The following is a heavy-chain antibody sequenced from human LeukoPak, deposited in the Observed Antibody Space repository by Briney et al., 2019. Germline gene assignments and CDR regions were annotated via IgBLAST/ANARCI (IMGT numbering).Heavy chain of an antibody. CDR3: ARHGGAAGGH. CDR1: GGSISSSSYY. D-gene: IGHD6-13*01. J-gene: IGHJ4*02. V-gene: IGHV4-39*01. Sequence: PSETLSFTCTVSGGSISSSSYYWGWIRQPPGKGLEWIGSIYYSGSTYYNPSLKSRVTISVDTSKNQLSLKLTSVTAADTAVYYCARHGGAAGGHWGQGTLVTVSS. CDR2: IYYSGST.